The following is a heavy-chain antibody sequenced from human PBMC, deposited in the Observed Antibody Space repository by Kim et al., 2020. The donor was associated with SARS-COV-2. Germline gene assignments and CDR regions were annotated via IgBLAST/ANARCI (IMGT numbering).Heavy chain of an antibody. J-gene: IGHJ6*02. D-gene: IGHD6-19*01. CDR3: ARRSSYSSGWYVGYYYYGMAV. CDR2: IYPGDSDT. Sequence: GESLKISCKGSGYSFTSYWIGWVRQMPGKGLEWMGIIYPGDSDTRYSPYFQGQVTISADKSISTAYLQWSSLKASDTAMYYCARRSSYSSGWYVGYYYYGMAVWGQGTTVTVSS. CDR1: GYSFTSYW. V-gene: IGHV5-51*01.